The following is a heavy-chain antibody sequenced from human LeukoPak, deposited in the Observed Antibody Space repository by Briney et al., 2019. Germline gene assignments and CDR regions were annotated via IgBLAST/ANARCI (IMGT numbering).Heavy chain of an antibody. Sequence: SETLSLACTVSGVSISSSNSYWGWIRQPPGKGLEWIGSIYYSGSTYYNPSLKSRVTISVDTSKNQFSLKLSSVTAADTAVYYCAREMGQWLGPLHPANNWFDPWGQGTLVTVSS. V-gene: IGHV4-39*07. CDR2: IYYSGST. D-gene: IGHD6-19*01. J-gene: IGHJ5*02. CDR3: AREMGQWLGPLHPANNWFDP. CDR1: GVSISSSNSY.